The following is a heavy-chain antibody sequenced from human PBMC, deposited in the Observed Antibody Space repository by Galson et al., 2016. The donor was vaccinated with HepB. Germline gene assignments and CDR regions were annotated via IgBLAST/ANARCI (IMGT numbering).Heavy chain of an antibody. J-gene: IGHJ6*02. V-gene: IGHV1-3*01. CDR3: ARRLSIAAATLDV. D-gene: IGHD6-13*01. Sequence: SVKVSCKASGYTFTTYALHWVRQAPGQRLEWMGWINAGNGNTKYSQKFQGRVTITRDTAASTAYMELSGLRSQDTAVYYCARRLSIAAATLDVWGQGTTVTVSS. CDR1: GYTFTTYA. CDR2: INAGNGNT.